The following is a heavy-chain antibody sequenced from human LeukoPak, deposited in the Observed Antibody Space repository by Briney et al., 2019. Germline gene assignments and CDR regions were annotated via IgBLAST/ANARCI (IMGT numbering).Heavy chain of an antibody. CDR2: ISSSSSTI. Sequence: PGGSLRLSCAASGFTFSSYSMNWVRQAPGKGLEWVSYISSSSSTIYYADSVKGRFTISRDNAKNSLYLQMNSLRAEDTAVYYCARVNFGEFMITFGGVLYYFDYWGQGTLVTVSS. CDR1: GFTFSSYS. J-gene: IGHJ4*02. V-gene: IGHV3-48*01. D-gene: IGHD3-16*01. CDR3: ARVNFGEFMITFGGVLYYFDY.